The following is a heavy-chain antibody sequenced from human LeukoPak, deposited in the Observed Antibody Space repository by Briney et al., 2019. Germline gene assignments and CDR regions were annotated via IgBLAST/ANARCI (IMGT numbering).Heavy chain of an antibody. D-gene: IGHD3-10*01. CDR1: GFTFSSYS. Sequence: PGGSLRLSCAASGFTFSSYSMNWVRLAPGKGLEWVSSISTGGDYIYYADSVKGRFTISRDNSKNTLYLQMNSLRAEDTAVYYCAKLYYYGSGTYYFDYWGQGTLVTVSS. J-gene: IGHJ4*02. CDR3: AKLYYYGSGTYYFDY. V-gene: IGHV3-21*04. CDR2: ISTGGDYI.